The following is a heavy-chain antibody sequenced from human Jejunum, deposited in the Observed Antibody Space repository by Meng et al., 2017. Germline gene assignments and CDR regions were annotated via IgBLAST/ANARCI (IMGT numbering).Heavy chain of an antibody. CDR1: GGSISGYY. Sequence: SETLSLTCTVSGGSISGYYWRWIRQPPGKGPEWIAYIHDSGSTNYNPSLKSRVITSVDTSKNQFSLKLSSVTAADTAVYYCARICCRGATFDIWGQGTMVTVSS. CDR3: ARICCRGATFDI. V-gene: IGHV4-59*01. CDR2: IHDSGST. J-gene: IGHJ3*02. D-gene: IGHD2-15*01.